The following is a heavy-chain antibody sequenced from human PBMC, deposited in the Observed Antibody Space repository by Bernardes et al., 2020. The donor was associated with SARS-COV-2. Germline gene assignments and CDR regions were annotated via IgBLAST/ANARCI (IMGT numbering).Heavy chain of an antibody. CDR1: GDPMTSSSYY. D-gene: IGHD1-7*01. V-gene: IGHV4-39*01. J-gene: IGHJ5*02. Sequence: SETLSLTCTVSGDPMTSSSYYWAWIRQPPGKGLEWIATLFNSGAAYYNPSLTSRVTTSVDTSKKQFSLKLSSVTAADTAVYYCARHQSGTMFGHWGQGILVSVSS. CDR3: ARHQSGTMFGH. CDR2: LFNSGAA.